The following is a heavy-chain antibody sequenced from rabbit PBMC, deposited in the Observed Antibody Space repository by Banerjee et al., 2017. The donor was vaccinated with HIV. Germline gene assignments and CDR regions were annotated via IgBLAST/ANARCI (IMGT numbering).Heavy chain of an antibody. Sequence: QEQLEESGGDLVKPEGSLTLTCTASGFSFSSSYYMCWVRQAPGKGLEWIGCIYSDSSGSTYYASWAKGRFTITKTSSTTVTLQMTSLTAADTATYFCARGGYGGDGYSNDLWGPGTLVTVS. J-gene: IGHJ6*01. CDR1: GFSFSSSYY. CDR2: IYSDSSGST. V-gene: IGHV1S45*01. D-gene: IGHD7-1*01. CDR3: ARGGYGGDGYSNDL.